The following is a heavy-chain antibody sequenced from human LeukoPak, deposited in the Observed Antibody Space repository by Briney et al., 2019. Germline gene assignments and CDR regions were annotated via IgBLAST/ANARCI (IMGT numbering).Heavy chain of an antibody. V-gene: IGHV3-48*04. J-gene: IGHJ3*02. Sequence: GGSLRLSCAVSGFTFSSYSMNWVRQAPGKGLEWVSYISSSGSTIYYADSVKGRFTISRDNAKNSLYLQMNSLRAEDTAVYYCARSGSYSAFDIWGQGTMVTVSS. D-gene: IGHD1-26*01. CDR2: ISSSGSTI. CDR3: ARSGSYSAFDI. CDR1: GFTFSSYS.